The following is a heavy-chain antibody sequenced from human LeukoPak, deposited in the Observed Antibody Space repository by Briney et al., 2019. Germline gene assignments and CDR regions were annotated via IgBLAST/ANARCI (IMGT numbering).Heavy chain of an antibody. Sequence: SETLSLTCTVSGGSITSSSYYWGWIRQPPGNGLEWIGSIYYSGSTYYNPSLKSRVTISVDTSKNQFSLKLSSVTAADTAVYSCAGFTFFRGVITFDYWGQGTLVTVSS. CDR3: AGFTFFRGVITFDY. CDR1: GGSITSSSYY. D-gene: IGHD3-10*01. J-gene: IGHJ4*02. V-gene: IGHV4-39*07. CDR2: IYYSGST.